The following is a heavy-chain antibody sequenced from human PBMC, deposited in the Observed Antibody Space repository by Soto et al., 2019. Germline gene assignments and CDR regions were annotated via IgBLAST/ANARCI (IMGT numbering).Heavy chain of an antibody. J-gene: IGHJ4*02. CDR2: ISGSDDST. D-gene: IGHD6-6*01. CDR3: AKRSISSTVNY. V-gene: IGHV3-23*01. CDR1: GFTFSSYA. Sequence: EVQLLESGGGLVQPGESLRLSCAASGFTFSSYAMSWVRQAPGKGLEWVSVISGSDDSTYYADSVKGRFTISRDNSKNTRYLQMNSLRAEDTAVYYCAKRSISSTVNYWGQGTMVTVAS.